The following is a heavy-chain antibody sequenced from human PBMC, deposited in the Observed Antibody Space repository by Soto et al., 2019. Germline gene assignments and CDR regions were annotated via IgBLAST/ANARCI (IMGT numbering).Heavy chain of an antibody. J-gene: IGHJ4*02. CDR3: ARRVLSGTTTLLDY. Sequence: GGSLRLSCVGSGFIFSNNGMHWVRRTPGKGLEWVAFMSYDGSDTFYADSVKGRFTISRDNSKNTLFLHMSNLRAEDTAVYYCARRVLSGTTTLLDYWGQGTLVTVSS. CDR1: GFIFSNNG. D-gene: IGHD1-7*01. CDR2: MSYDGSDT. V-gene: IGHV3-30*03.